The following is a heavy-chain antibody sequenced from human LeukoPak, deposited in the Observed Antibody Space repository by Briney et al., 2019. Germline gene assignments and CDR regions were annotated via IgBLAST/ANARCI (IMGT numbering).Heavy chain of an antibody. CDR1: GYSISSGYY. J-gene: IGHJ4*02. CDR3: ARGRSYFDY. Sequence: PPETLSLTCTVSGYSISSGYYWGWIRQPPGKGLQWIGSVFYSGSTDYNPSLKSRVTISVDTAKNQFYLKLSSVTAADTAVYYCARGRSYFDYWGQGALVTVSS. CDR2: VFYSGST. V-gene: IGHV4-38-2*02.